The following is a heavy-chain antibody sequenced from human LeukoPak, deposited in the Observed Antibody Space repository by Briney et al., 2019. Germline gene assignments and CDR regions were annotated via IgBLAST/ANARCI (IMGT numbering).Heavy chain of an antibody. CDR1: GFSXXXXX. J-gene: IGHJ3*02. CDR3: AKYTERAFDI. Sequence: GGSLRLXXAASGFSXXXXXXXXVRQXPGXXXXXVSTISSXGGSTYXXXXXXXXXTISRDNSKNTLYLQMNSLRAEDTAVYYCAKYTERAFDIWGQGTMVTVSS. V-gene: IGHV3-23*01. CDR2: ISSXGGST. D-gene: IGHD2-2*02.